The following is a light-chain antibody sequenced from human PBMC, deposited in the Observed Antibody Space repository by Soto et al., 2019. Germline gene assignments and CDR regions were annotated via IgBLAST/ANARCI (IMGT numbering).Light chain of an antibody. CDR3: CSYTSDSSYV. J-gene: IGLJ1*01. Sequence: QSALAQPASVSGSPGQSITISCTGTSSDVGAYNSVSWYQQHPHKAPQVIIYKGTQRPSGVSNRFSGSTSGNAASLTISGLQADDEADYFCCSYTSDSSYVFGSGTKVTVL. CDR1: SSDVGAYNS. V-gene: IGLV2-23*01. CDR2: KGT.